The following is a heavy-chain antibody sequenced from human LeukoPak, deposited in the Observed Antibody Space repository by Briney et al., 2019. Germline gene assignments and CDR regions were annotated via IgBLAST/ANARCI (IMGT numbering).Heavy chain of an antibody. V-gene: IGHV3-48*01. Sequence: GGSLRLSCAASGFTFSSYSMNWVRQAPGKGLEWVSYISSSSSTIYYADSVKGRFTISRDNAKNSLYLQMNSLRAEDTAVYYCARAAYDSSGYYCIADYWGQGTLVTVSS. CDR3: ARAAYDSSGYYCIADY. CDR1: GFTFSSYS. CDR2: ISSSSSTI. D-gene: IGHD3-22*01. J-gene: IGHJ4*02.